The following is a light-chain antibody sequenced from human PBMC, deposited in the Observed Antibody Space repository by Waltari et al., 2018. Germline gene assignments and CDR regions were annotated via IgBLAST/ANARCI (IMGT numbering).Light chain of an antibody. CDR1: TSHIAINT. CDR2: SNN. Sequence: QSVLTQPPSASGTPGQSVSISCSGRTSHIAINTWAWYRQLPGTAPKLLIYSNNQRPSGVPDRFSGSKSGTSASLAISGLQSEDEADYYCAAWDDSLNGVVFGGGTKLTV. CDR3: AAWDDSLNGVV. J-gene: IGLJ2*01. V-gene: IGLV1-44*01.